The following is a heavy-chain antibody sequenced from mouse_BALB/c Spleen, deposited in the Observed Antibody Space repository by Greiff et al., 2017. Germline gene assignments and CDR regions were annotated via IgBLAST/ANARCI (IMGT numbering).Heavy chain of an antibody. CDR1: GYTFTSYV. CDR2: IYPGGGYT. CDR3: ARRGLYYDYGYFDY. Sequence: QVQLQQSGPELVKPGASVKMSCKASGYTFTSYVMHWVKQRPGHGLEWIGDIYPGGGYTNYNEKFKGKATLTADTSSSTAYMQLSSLTSEDSAIYYCARRGLYYDYGYFDYWGQGTTLTVSS. V-gene: IGHV1-63*02. J-gene: IGHJ2*01. D-gene: IGHD2-4*01.